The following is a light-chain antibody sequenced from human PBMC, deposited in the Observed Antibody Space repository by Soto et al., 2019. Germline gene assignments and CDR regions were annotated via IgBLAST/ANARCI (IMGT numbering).Light chain of an antibody. CDR2: GAS. CDR1: QSVSTNY. J-gene: IGKJ1*01. Sequence: EIVLTQSPGTLSLSPGERVTLSCRASQSVSTNYLAWYQQKSGQAPRLLIYGASTRATNIPDRFSGSGSGTDFTLTISRLEPEDFAVYYCQQYDSSPWAFGQGTKVEIK. V-gene: IGKV3-20*01. CDR3: QQYDSSPWA.